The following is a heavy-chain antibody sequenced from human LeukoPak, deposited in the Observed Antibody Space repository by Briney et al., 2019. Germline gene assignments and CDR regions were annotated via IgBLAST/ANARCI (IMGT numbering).Heavy chain of an antibody. CDR3: ARPPSRGYSSSFEY. Sequence: GESLKISCKGSGYSFATYWIAWVRQMPRKGLEWMGIIYPDESNIRYSPSFQGQVTISANKSISTAYLQWSSLKALDTAIYYCARPPSRGYSSSFEYWGQGTLVTVSS. CDR2: IYPDESNI. D-gene: IGHD2-2*03. J-gene: IGHJ4*02. V-gene: IGHV5-51*01. CDR1: GYSFATYW.